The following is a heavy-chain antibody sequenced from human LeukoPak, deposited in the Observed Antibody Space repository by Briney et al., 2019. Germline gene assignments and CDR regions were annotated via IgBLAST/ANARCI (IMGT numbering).Heavy chain of an antibody. V-gene: IGHV4-39*07. J-gene: IGHJ4*02. CDR1: GGSISSYY. CDR3: ASPITYGSGGGD. Sequence: SETLSLTCTVSGGSISSYYWGWIRQPPGKGLEWIGSIYYSGSTYYNPSLKSRVTISVDTSKNQFSLKLSSVTAADTAVYYCASPITYGSGGGDWGQGTLVTVSS. D-gene: IGHD3-10*01. CDR2: IYYSGST.